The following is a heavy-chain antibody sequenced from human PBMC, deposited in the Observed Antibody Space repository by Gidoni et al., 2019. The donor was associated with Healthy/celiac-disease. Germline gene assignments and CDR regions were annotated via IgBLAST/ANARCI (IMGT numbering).Heavy chain of an antibody. D-gene: IGHD3-3*01. CDR1: GFSLSTARMG. J-gene: IGHJ6*02. CDR2: IFSNDEK. V-gene: IGHV2-26*01. Sequence: QVTLKESGPVLVKPTETLTLTCTVSGFSLSTARMGVSWIRQPPGKALEWLAHIFSNDEKSYSTSLKSRLTISKDTSKSQVVLTMTNMDPVDTATYYCARITIFGVRPHPYYYYGMDVWGQGTTVTVSS. CDR3: ARITIFGVRPHPYYYYGMDV.